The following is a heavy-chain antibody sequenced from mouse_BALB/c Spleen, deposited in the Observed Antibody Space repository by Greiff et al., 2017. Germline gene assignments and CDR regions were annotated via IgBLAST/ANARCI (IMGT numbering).Heavy chain of an antibody. CDR3: ARRSTDPLYAMDD. Sequence: VMLVESGGGLVQPGGSRKLSCAASGFTFSSFGMHWVRQPPGKGLEWLGMIWGGGSTDYNSALKSRLSISKDNSKSQVFLKMNSLQTDDTAMYYCARRSTDPLYAMDDWGQGTSVTVAS. J-gene: IGHJ4*01. CDR2: IWGGGST. CDR1: GFTFSSFG. D-gene: IGHD1-1*01. V-gene: IGHV2-4*02.